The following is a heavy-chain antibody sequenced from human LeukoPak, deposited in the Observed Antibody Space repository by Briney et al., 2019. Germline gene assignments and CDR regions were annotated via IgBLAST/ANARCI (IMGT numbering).Heavy chain of an antibody. CDR1: GFTFNRYG. Sequence: GGSLRISCVASGFTFNRYGMHWVRQAPGKGLEWVAPIWNDGNNKCYADSVKGRFTISRDNSKNTLYLQMNSLRAEDTAVYYCAKELAKLSFFDYWGQGSLVTVSS. D-gene: IGHD3-16*02. V-gene: IGHV3-30*02. CDR2: IWNDGNNK. CDR3: AKELAKLSFFDY. J-gene: IGHJ4*02.